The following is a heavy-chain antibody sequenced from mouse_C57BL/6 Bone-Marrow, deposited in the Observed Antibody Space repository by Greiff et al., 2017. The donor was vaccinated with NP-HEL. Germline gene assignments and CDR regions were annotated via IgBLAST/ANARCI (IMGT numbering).Heavy chain of an antibody. V-gene: IGHV1-15*01. CDR2: IDPETGGT. Sequence: QVQLQHSGAELVRPGASVTLSCKASGYTFTDYEMHWVKQTPVHGLEWIGAIDPETGGTAYNQKFKGKAILTADKSSSTAYMELRSLTSEDSAVYYCTRGPSYYGSGAWFAYWGQGTLVTVSA. J-gene: IGHJ3*01. D-gene: IGHD1-1*01. CDR1: GYTFTDYE. CDR3: TRGPSYYGSGAWFAY.